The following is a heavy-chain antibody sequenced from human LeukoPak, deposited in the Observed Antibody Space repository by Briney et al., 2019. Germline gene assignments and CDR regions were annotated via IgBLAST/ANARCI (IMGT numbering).Heavy chain of an antibody. J-gene: IGHJ4*02. CDR3: ARHQNLGDSSGQYKAWVY. CDR1: GYSFTSYW. V-gene: IGHV5-51*01. Sequence: PGESLKISCKGSGYSFTSYWIGWVRQMSGKGLEWMGIIYPGDSDTRYSPSFQGQVTISADKSISTAYLQWSSLKASDTAMYYCARHQNLGDSSGQYKAWVYWGQGTLVTVSS. CDR2: IYPGDSDT. D-gene: IGHD3-22*01.